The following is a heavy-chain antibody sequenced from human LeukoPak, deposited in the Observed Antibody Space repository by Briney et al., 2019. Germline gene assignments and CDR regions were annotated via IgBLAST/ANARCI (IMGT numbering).Heavy chain of an antibody. J-gene: IGHJ4*02. V-gene: IGHV3-30*04. CDR3: AKDHSSGWTWRLNY. CDR1: GFTFSGYI. CDR2: ISYDGSNK. Sequence: PGGSLRLSCAASGFTFSGYIMNWVRQAPGKGLEWVAIISYDGSNKYYADSVKGRFTISRDNSKNTLYMQMNSLRVEDTAVYYCAKDHSSGWTWRLNYWGQGTLVTVSS. D-gene: IGHD6-19*01.